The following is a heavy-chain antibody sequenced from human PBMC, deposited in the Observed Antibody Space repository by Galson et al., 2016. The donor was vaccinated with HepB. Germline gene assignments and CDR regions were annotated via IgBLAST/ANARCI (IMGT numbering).Heavy chain of an antibody. CDR2: ISSSDNTI. D-gene: IGHD3-16*02. J-gene: IGHJ6*02. CDR3: AKDVGHNVWGTYRPYAMDV. Sequence: SLRLSCAASGFNFSSYEMNWVRQAPGKGLEWLSYISSSDNTIYYADSVKGRFRISRDNSKNTLYLQMNSLKAEDTAVYYCAKDVGHNVWGTYRPYAMDVWGQGTTVTVSS. CDR1: GFNFSSYE. V-gene: IGHV3-48*03.